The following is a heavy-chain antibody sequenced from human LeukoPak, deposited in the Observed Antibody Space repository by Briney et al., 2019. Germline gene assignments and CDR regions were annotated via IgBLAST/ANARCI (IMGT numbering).Heavy chain of an antibody. Sequence: AGGSLRLSCAASGFTFSSYGMHWVRQVPGKGLEWVSYISSSGSTIYYADSVKGRFTISRDNAKNSLYLQMNSLRAEDTAVYYCAGIPLRYFDWLFAFDYWGQGTLVTVSS. CDR2: ISSSGSTI. J-gene: IGHJ4*02. CDR3: AGIPLRYFDWLFAFDY. V-gene: IGHV3-48*04. CDR1: GFTFSSYG. D-gene: IGHD3-9*01.